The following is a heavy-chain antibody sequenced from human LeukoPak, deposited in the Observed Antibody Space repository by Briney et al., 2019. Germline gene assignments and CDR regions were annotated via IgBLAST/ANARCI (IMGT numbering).Heavy chain of an antibody. CDR3: AGHHPRNTVDF. D-gene: IGHD2/OR15-2a*01. CDR2: ISDIGSI. J-gene: IGHJ4*02. Sequence: SETLSLTCTVSGGSISSYYWSWIWQPPGKGLEWIAYISDIGSINYNPSLKSRVTISLDTSKNQFSLKLSSVTAADTAVYYCAGHHPRNTVDFWGQGTLVTVSS. CDR1: GGSISSYY. V-gene: IGHV4-59*08.